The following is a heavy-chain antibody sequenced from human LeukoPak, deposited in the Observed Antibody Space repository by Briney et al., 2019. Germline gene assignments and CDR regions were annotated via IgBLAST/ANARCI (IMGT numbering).Heavy chain of an antibody. J-gene: IGHJ4*02. V-gene: IGHV4-30-4*08. Sequence: SQTLSLTCTVSGGSISSGDYYWSWIRQPPGKGLEWIGEISHSGSTKYNPSLKSRVTISVDTSKNQFSLKLYSVTAADTAVYYCARLRLGELSFAPDYWGQGTLVTVSS. CDR2: ISHSGST. D-gene: IGHD3-16*02. CDR3: ARLRLGELSFAPDY. CDR1: GGSISSGDYY.